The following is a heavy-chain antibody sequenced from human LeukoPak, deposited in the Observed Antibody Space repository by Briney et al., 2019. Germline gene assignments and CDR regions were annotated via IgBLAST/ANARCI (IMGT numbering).Heavy chain of an antibody. CDR2: ISYDGSNK. J-gene: IGHJ6*02. D-gene: IGHD2-21*02. V-gene: IGHV3-30*18. CDR3: AKGSQIVVVTATPGGMDV. CDR1: GFTFSSYG. Sequence: GGSLRLSFAASGFTFSSYGMHWVRQAPGKGLEWVAVISYDGSNKYYADCVKGRFTISRDNSKNTLYLQMNSLRAEDTAVYYCAKGSQIVVVTATPGGMDVWGQGTRVTVSS.